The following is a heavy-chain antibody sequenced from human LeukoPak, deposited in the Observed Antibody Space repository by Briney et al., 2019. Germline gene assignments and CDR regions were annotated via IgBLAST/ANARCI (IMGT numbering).Heavy chain of an antibody. J-gene: IGHJ3*02. Sequence: GGSLRLSCAASGFTVSRNYMSWVRQAPGKGLEWVSVIYSDGSTYHADSVKGRFTISRDNAKNSLYLQMNSLRAEDTAVYYCARVFGQWLVSFDIWGQGTMVTVSS. CDR1: GFTVSRNY. V-gene: IGHV3-53*01. CDR3: ARVFGQWLVSFDI. D-gene: IGHD6-19*01. CDR2: IYSDGST.